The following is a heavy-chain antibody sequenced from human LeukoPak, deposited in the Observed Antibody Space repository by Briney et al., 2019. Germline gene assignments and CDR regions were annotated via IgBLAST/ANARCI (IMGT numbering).Heavy chain of an antibody. J-gene: IGHJ4*02. Sequence: PSETLPLTCTVSGGSISRYYWSWIRQPAGKGLEWIGRIYTSGSTNYNPSLKSRVTMSVDTSKNQFSLKLSSVTAADTAVYYCARDPAVALYFDYWGQGTLVIVSS. CDR3: ARDPAVALYFDY. D-gene: IGHD6-19*01. CDR2: IYTSGST. CDR1: GGSISRYY. V-gene: IGHV4-4*07.